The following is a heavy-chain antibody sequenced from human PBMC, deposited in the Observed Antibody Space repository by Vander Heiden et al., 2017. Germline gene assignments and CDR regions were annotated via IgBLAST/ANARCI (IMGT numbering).Heavy chain of an antibody. Sequence: EVQLVESGGGLIKPGGSLSRYCATSGLNLSNNWMNWVRQATGKGLERVGRIQSNTDGETTDYAAPVKGRFTISRDDSKNTLYVQMNSLKTEDTAVYYCTTDSRDDRGSPGVVDYWGQGTLVTVSS. D-gene: IGHD1-26*01. J-gene: IGHJ4*02. CDR2: IQSNTDGETT. CDR1: GLNLSNNW. CDR3: TTDSRDDRGSPGVVDY. V-gene: IGHV3-15*07.